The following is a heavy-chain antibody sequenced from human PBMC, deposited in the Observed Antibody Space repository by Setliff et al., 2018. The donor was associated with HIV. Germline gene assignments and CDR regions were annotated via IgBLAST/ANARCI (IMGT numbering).Heavy chain of an antibody. CDR2: IKQDGSVK. D-gene: IGHD6-13*01. J-gene: IGHJ4*02. V-gene: IGHV3-7*03. CDR3: ARDRWFSNNWYSDY. CDR1: GFTFSSYT. Sequence: GGSLRLSCAASGFTFSSYTMNWVRQAPGKGLEWVSSNIKQDGSVKNYVDSVRGRFTISRDNAENSLFLQMTGLRPEDTAMYYCARDRWFSNNWYSDYWGQG.